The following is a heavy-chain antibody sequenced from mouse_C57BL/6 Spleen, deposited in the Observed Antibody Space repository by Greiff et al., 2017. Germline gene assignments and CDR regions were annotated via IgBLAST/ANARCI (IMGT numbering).Heavy chain of an antibody. CDR1: GFTFSDYY. CDR2: ITYDGSST. Sequence: EVMLVESEGGLVQPGRSMKLSCTASGFTFSDYYMAWVRQVPDKGLEWVANITYDGSSTYYLDSLKSRFIISRDNAKNILYLHMSSLKSEDTATYYCARDGGYYCSSLDYWGQGTTLTVSS. CDR3: ARDGGYYCSSLDY. D-gene: IGHD1-1*01. V-gene: IGHV5-16*01. J-gene: IGHJ2*01.